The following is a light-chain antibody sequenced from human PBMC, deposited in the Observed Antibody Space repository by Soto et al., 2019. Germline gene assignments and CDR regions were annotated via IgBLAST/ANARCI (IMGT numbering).Light chain of an antibody. CDR2: SAS. CDR3: QHYGSSPPLYT. CDR1: QSITSNY. V-gene: IGKV3-20*01. Sequence: DIVLTQSPGTLSLSPGERATFSCRASQSITSNYLAWYQQKPGQTPRLLVSSASTRATGIPDRFSGSGSGTDFTLTISRLEPEDFAVYYCQHYGSSPPLYTFGQGTKLEIK. J-gene: IGKJ2*01.